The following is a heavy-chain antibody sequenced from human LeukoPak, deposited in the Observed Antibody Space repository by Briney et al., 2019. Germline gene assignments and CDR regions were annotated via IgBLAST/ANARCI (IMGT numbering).Heavy chain of an antibody. CDR1: GGSISSYY. D-gene: IGHD1-26*01. CDR3: ARGYSGSYGRFDY. V-gene: IGHV4-59*01. Sequence: PSETLSLTCTVSGGSISSYYWIWIRQPPGKGLEWIGYIYYSGSTSYNPSLKSRVTISVDTSKNQFSLKLSSVTAADTAVYYCARGYSGSYGRFDYWGQGTLVTVSS. CDR2: IYYSGST. J-gene: IGHJ4*02.